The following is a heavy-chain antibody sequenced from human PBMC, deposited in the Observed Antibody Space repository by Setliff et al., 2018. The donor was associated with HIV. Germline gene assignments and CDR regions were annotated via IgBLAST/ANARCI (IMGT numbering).Heavy chain of an antibody. V-gene: IGHV4-38-2*02. CDR3: ARRGYSYGYADAFDI. CDR2: IYYSGST. Sequence: SLSLTCTASGYAISSGYYWGWIRQSPGKGLDWIGSIYYSGSTNYHPSLKSRVTISVDTSKNQFSLKLSSVTAADTAVYYCARRGYSYGYADAFDIWGQGTMVTVSS. J-gene: IGHJ3*02. D-gene: IGHD5-18*01. CDR1: GYAISSGYY.